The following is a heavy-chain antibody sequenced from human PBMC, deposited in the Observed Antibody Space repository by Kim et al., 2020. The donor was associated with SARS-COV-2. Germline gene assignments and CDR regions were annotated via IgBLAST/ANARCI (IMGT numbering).Heavy chain of an antibody. CDR2: IGGDGDTT. CDR3: AKGRSCTSTSCYNY. CDR1: GLAFTSYA. D-gene: IGHD2-2*01. J-gene: IGHJ4*01. Sequence: WGSLRLSCAASGLAFTSYATTWVRQAPGKGLEWVSSIGGDGDTTYYADSVRGRFTISRDNPNNAVYLQMHSLRAEDTAKFYCAKGRSCTSTSCYNYLGQG. V-gene: IGHV3-23*01.